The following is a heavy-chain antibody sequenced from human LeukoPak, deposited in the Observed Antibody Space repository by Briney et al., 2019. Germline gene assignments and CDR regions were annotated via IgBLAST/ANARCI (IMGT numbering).Heavy chain of an antibody. J-gene: IGHJ4*02. CDR3: ARDPAAAGIFDY. CDR1: GFTFSSYA. Sequence: PGRSLRLSCAASGFTFSSYAMHWVRQAPGKGLEWVAVISYDGSNKYYADSVKGRFTISRDNSKNTLYLQMNSLRAEDTAVYYCARDPAAAGIFDYWGQGTLVTVSS. D-gene: IGHD6-13*01. CDR2: ISYDGSNK. V-gene: IGHV3-30-3*01.